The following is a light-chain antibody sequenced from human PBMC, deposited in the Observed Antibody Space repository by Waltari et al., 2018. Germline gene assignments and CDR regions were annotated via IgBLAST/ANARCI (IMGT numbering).Light chain of an antibody. CDR1: SVRSYY. V-gene: IGLV3-19*01. Sequence: SSELTQDPAVSVALGQTVRITCQGDSVRSYYASWYQGKPAQAPVRVIYGKNNRPSGITDRFSASGPGHTSPWAIAGAKAEGDADHYCCSQDGSGQRVLRPGTKVTVL. CDR3: CSQDGSGQRV. J-gene: IGLJ1*01. CDR2: GKN.